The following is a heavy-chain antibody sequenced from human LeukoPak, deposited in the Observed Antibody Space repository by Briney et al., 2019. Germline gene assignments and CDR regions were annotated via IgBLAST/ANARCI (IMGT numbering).Heavy chain of an antibody. CDR2: ISGSGGTI. CDR1: GFTFSSYE. CDR3: ARDGRSCSGGSCYPH. D-gene: IGHD2-15*01. Sequence: GGSLRLSCAASGFTFSSYEMHWVRQAPGKGLEWVSCISGSGGTIYYADSVKGRFTISRDNAKNSLYLQMNSLRAEDTAIYFCARDGRSCSGGSCYPHWGQRTLVTVSS. J-gene: IGHJ4*02. V-gene: IGHV3-48*03.